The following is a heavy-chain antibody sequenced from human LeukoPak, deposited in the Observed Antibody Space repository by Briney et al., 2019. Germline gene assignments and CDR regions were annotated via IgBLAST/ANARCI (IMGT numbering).Heavy chain of an antibody. J-gene: IGHJ4*02. V-gene: IGHV1-69*13. CDR2: IIPIFGTA. D-gene: IGHD6-6*01. Sequence: EASVKVSCKASGYTFTSYGISWVRQAPGQGLEWMGGIIPIFGTANYAQKFQGRVTITADESTSTAYMELSSLRSEDTAVYYCARVLAEGIAARLKGVYYFDYWGQGTLVTVSS. CDR1: GYTFTSYG. CDR3: ARVLAEGIAARLKGVYYFDY.